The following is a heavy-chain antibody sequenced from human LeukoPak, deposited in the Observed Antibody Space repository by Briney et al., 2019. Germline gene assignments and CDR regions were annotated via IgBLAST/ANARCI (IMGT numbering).Heavy chain of an antibody. CDR1: GFTFSSYW. J-gene: IGHJ6*03. V-gene: IGHV3-30*18. CDR2: IPYDGSNK. CDR3: AKEGYSRGYYSYYYMDV. D-gene: IGHD6-13*01. Sequence: PGGSLRLSCAVSGFTFSSYWMGWVRQAPGKGLAWVTAIPYDGSNKYYADSVKGRFTISRDNSKNTLYVQMNSLRAEDTAVYYCAKEGYSRGYYSYYYMDVWGKGTTVTVSS.